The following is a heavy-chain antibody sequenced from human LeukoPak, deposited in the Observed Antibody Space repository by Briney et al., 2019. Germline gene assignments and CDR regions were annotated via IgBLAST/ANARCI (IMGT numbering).Heavy chain of an antibody. CDR1: GGSISSSSYY. J-gene: IGHJ4*02. Sequence: SVTLSLTCTLSGGSISSSSYYWGWIRQPPGKGLEWLGSIYYSGSTYYNPSLTSRDTISVDTSKNQFSLKLSSVTAADTAVYYCARPSRGYSYEFDYWGQGTLVTVSS. D-gene: IGHD5-18*01. V-gene: IGHV4-39*01. CDR3: ARPSRGYSYEFDY. CDR2: IYYSGST.